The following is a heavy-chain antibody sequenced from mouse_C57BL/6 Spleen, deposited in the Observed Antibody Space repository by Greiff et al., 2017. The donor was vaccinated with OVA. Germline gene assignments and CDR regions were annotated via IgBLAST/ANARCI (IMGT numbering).Heavy chain of an antibody. J-gene: IGHJ4*01. CDR2: INPNNGGT. CDR1: GYTFTDYY. CDR3: ARGLYYGAMDY. Sequence: EVKLQQSGPELVKPGASVKISCKASGYTFTDYYMNWVKQSHGKSLEWIGDINPNNGGTSYNQKFKGKATLTVDKSSSTAYMELRSLTSEDSAVYYCARGLYYGAMDYWGQGTSVTVSS. D-gene: IGHD2-1*01. V-gene: IGHV1-26*01.